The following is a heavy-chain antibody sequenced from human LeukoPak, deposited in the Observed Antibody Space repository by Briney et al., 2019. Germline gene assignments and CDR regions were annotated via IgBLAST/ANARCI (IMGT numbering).Heavy chain of an antibody. CDR1: GGTFSSYA. D-gene: IGHD2-2*01. CDR2: IIPIFGTA. Sequence: GASVKVSCKASGGTFSSYAISWVRQAPGQGLEWMGGIIPIFGTANYAQKFLGRVTITADESTSTAYMELSSLRSEDTAVYYCARGQLRPSWFDPWGQGTLVTVSS. CDR3: ARGQLRPSWFDP. V-gene: IGHV1-69*01. J-gene: IGHJ5*02.